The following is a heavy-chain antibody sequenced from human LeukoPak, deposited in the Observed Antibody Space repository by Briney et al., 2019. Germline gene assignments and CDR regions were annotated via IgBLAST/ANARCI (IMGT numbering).Heavy chain of an antibody. CDR2: IYPGDSET. J-gene: IGHJ3*02. CDR1: GYSFTSHW. CDR3: ARRYYYDSSGYYLAHDAFDT. V-gene: IGHV5-51*01. Sequence: GESLKISCKGSGYSFTSHWIGWVRQTPGKGLEWMGIIYPGDSETRYSPSFQGQVTISADKSISTAYLQWSSLKASDTAMYYCARRYYYDSSGYYLAHDAFDTWGQGTMVTVSS. D-gene: IGHD3-22*01.